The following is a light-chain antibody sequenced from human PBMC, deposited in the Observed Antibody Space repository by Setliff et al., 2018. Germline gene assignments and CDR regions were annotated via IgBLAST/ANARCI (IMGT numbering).Light chain of an antibody. V-gene: IGLV2-8*01. Sequence: QSALTQPPSASGSPGQSVTISCTGTSSDVGGYNYVSWYQQHPGKAPKLMIYEVSKRPSGVPDRFSGSKSGNTASLTVSGLQAEDEADYCCSSYAGSNNPYVFGTGTKGTVL. CDR1: SSDVGGYNY. CDR2: EVS. J-gene: IGLJ1*01. CDR3: SSYAGSNNPYV.